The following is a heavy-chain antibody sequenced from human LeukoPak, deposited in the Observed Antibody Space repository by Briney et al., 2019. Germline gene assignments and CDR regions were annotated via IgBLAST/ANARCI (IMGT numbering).Heavy chain of an antibody. J-gene: IGHJ4*02. CDR3: ARLPYSGSYYVDY. D-gene: IGHD1-26*01. V-gene: IGHV4-39*01. CDR2: IYYSGST. CDR1: GGSISSSSYF. Sequence: PSETLSLTCTVSGGSISSSSYFWGWIRQPPGKGLEWIGTIYYSGSTYYNPSLKSRVTISADTSKNQFSLKLRSVTAADTAVYFCARLPYSGSYYVDYWGQGALVTVSS.